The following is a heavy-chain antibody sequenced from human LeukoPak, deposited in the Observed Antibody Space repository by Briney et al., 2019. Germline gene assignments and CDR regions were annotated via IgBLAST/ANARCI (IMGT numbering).Heavy chain of an antibody. D-gene: IGHD3-10*01. CDR3: AKLWAYMDV. Sequence: GGSLTLSCAASGFTFHNYAMNWLRQAPGKGLDWVSDITGSGHTTDYAAAVKGRFTISRDNSKNTLYLQMNTVRAADTAVYYCAKLWAYMDVWGKGTTVTVSS. CDR1: GFTFHNYA. J-gene: IGHJ6*03. CDR2: ITGSGHTT. V-gene: IGHV3-23*01.